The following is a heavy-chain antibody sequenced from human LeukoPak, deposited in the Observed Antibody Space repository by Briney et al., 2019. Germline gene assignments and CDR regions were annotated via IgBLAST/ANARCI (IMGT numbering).Heavy chain of an antibody. Sequence: GSLKLSCAASGFTFSNYWMTWVRQAPGRGLEWVSSIRPSGDNTYYGDSVKGRFTISRDNSKNTVYLQMNNMRVDDTAVYYCARVAGWHWFDPWGQGTLVTVSS. J-gene: IGHJ5*02. CDR2: IRPSGDNT. CDR1: GFTFSNYW. CDR3: ARVAGWHWFDP. V-gene: IGHV3-23*01. D-gene: IGHD6-19*01.